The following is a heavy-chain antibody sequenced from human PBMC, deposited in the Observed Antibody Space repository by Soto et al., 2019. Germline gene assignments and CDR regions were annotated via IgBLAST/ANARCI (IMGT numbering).Heavy chain of an antibody. CDR2: IIPIFGTA. D-gene: IGHD3-3*01. J-gene: IGHJ6*02. CDR1: GGTYSRYV. CDR3: AGREGGDFWSGYPIKPYYYYGMDV. Sequence: PVKLSCKASGGTYSRYVISWVRKTTGQGLEWMGGIIPIFGTANYAQKFQGRVTIPADESTSTAYMELSSLRSEDTAVYYCAGREGGDFWSGYPIKPYYYYGMDVWGQGTTVTVSS. V-gene: IGHV1-69*13.